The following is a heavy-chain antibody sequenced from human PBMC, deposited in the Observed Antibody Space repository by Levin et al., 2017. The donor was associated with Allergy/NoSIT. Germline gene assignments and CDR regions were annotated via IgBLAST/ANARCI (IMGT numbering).Heavy chain of an antibody. CDR1: GFTFSSYS. D-gene: IGHD3-3*01. CDR3: VSGRRSGYYPFDY. V-gene: IGHV3-23*01. CDR2: SNSDGTT. J-gene: IGHJ4*02. Sequence: TGGSLRLSCAASGFTFSSYSMSWVRQAPGQGLEWVSGSNSDGTTYYADSVKGRFTISRDNSKNTLYLQMNSLRADDTAVYYCVSGRRSGYYPFDYWGQGTLVTVSS.